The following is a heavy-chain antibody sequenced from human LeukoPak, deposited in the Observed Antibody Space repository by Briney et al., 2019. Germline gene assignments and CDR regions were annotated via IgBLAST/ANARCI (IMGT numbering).Heavy chain of an antibody. V-gene: IGHV4-59*01. D-gene: IGHD3-10*01. CDR1: GGSISSYY. CDR2: IYYSGST. Sequence: SETLSLTCTVSGGSISSYYWSWIRQPPGKGLEWIGYIYYSGSTNYNPSLKSRVTISVDTSKNQFSLKLSSVTAADTAVYYCARRSTMVRGVGYYYGMDVWGQGTTVTVSS. CDR3: ARRSTMVRGVGYYYGMDV. J-gene: IGHJ6*02.